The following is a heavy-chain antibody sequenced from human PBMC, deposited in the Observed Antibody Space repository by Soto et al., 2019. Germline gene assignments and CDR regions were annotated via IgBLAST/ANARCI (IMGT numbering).Heavy chain of an antibody. V-gene: IGHV3-9*01. D-gene: IGHD6-13*01. J-gene: IGHJ4*02. Sequence: EVPLVESGGGLVQPGRSLRLSCAASGFTFDDYAMHWVRQAPGKGLEWVSGISWNSGSIGYADSVKGRFTISRDNAKNSLYLQMNSLRAEDTALYYCAKAQYSSSWATDYWGQGTLVTVSS. CDR1: GFTFDDYA. CDR2: ISWNSGSI. CDR3: AKAQYSSSWATDY.